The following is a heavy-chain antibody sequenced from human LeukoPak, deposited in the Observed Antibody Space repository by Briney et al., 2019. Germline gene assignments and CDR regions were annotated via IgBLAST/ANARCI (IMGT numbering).Heavy chain of an antibody. CDR1: GFTFSGYW. CDR2: INSDGSST. D-gene: IGHD1-26*01. J-gene: IGHJ4*02. Sequence: GGSLRLSCGASGFTFSGYWIHWVRQAPGKGLVWVSRINSDGSSTSYADSVKGRFTISRDNAKNTLYLQMDSLRAEDTAVYFCARTEYSGSYFDNWGQGTLVTVSS. CDR3: ARTEYSGSYFDN. V-gene: IGHV3-74*01.